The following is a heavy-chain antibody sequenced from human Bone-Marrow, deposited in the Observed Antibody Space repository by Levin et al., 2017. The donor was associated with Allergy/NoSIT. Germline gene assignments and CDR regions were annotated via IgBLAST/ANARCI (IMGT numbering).Heavy chain of an antibody. Sequence: SQTLSLTCKVSGDSISSTNYYWGWIRQPPGKGLGWIGSIYYSGKTYYNPSLKGRVSVSVDTSKNQFSLKLTSVTAADTAVYYCARQLYSGYDFFGSYFDSWGQGRLVTVSS. CDR3: ARQLYSGYDFFGSYFDS. CDR1: GDSISSTNYY. J-gene: IGHJ4*02. CDR2: IYYSGKT. D-gene: IGHD5-12*01. V-gene: IGHV4-39*01.